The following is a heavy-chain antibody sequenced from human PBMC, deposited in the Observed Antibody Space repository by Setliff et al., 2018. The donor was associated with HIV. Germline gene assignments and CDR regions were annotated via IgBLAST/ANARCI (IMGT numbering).Heavy chain of an antibody. V-gene: IGHV3-64D*09. J-gene: IGHJ6*03. CDR3: VKARVDGDYYYYYYMDV. CDR2: ISSNGGST. CDR1: GFTFGDYA. Sequence: PGGSLRLSCTASGFTFGDYAMSWVRQAPGKGLEYVSAISSNGGSTYYADSVKGRFTISRDNSKNTLYLQMSSLRAEDTAVYYCVKARVDGDYYYYYYMDVWGKGTTVTVSS. D-gene: IGHD4-17*01.